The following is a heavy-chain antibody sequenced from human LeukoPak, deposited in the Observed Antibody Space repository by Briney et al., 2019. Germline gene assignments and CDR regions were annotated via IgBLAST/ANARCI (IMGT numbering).Heavy chain of an antibody. Sequence: PGGSLRLSCAASGFTFSSYSMNWVRQAPGKGLEWVSSISSSSSYIYYADSVKGRFTISRDNAKNSLYLQMNSLRAEDTAVYYCARSPSTLYSGYDYPRYYYYYYMDVWGKGTTVTISS. J-gene: IGHJ6*03. D-gene: IGHD5-12*01. CDR2: ISSSSSYI. CDR1: GFTFSSYS. V-gene: IGHV3-21*01. CDR3: ARSPSTLYSGYDYPRYYYYYYMDV.